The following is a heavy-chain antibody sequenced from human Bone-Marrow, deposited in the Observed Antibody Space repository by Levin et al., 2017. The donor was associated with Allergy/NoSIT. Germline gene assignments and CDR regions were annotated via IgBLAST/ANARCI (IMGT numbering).Heavy chain of an antibody. CDR2: INHSGST. CDR1: GGSFSGYY. Sequence: PSETLSLTCAVYGGSFSGYYWSWIRQSPGKGLEWIGEINHSGSTNYNPSLKSRVTISVDTSKNQFSLKLSSVTAADTAIYFCASMYDYIWGSYRPPLDVWGKGTTVIVSS. D-gene: IGHD3-16*02. CDR3: ASMYDYIWGSYRPPLDV. V-gene: IGHV4-34*01. J-gene: IGHJ6*04.